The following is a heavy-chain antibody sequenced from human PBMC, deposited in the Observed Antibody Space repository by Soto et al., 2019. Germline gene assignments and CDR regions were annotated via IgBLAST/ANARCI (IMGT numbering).Heavy chain of an antibody. Sequence: QVQLVQSGAEVKKPGASVKVSCKASGYTFTSYGISWVRQAPGQGLEWMGWISAYNGNTNYAQKLQGRVTMTTDTSTSTAYMELRRLRSEDTAMYYCARLSKPFYDFWRGYSLGWFDPWGQGTLVNVSS. J-gene: IGHJ5*02. CDR1: GYTFTSYG. D-gene: IGHD3-3*01. V-gene: IGHV1-18*01. CDR3: ARLSKPFYDFWRGYSLGWFDP. CDR2: ISAYNGNT.